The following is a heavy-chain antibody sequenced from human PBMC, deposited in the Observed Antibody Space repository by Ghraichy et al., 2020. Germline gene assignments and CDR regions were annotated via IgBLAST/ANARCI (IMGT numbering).Heavy chain of an antibody. D-gene: IGHD3-16*01. Sequence: SQTLSLTWAISGDDVSRDTATWNWLRHSPSRGLEWLGKTYYRSQWHFEYATSVEGRISVSPDTSKNQFGMQLKSVTPEDTATYYCARAGGGYYDYWSLGSLVTVTS. CDR3: ARAGGGYYDY. CDR2: TYYRSQWHF. V-gene: IGHV6-1*01. CDR1: GDDVSRDTAT. J-gene: IGHJ4*02.